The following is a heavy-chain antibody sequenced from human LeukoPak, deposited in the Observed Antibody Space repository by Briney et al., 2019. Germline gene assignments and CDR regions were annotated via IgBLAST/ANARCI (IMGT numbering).Heavy chain of an antibody. V-gene: IGHV4-39*01. CDR3: ARPGTAADGY. CDR1: GGSLSSSSYY. J-gene: IGHJ4*02. Sequence: SETLSLTCTVSGGSLSSSSYYWGWIRQPPGKGLEWIGGIYYSGSTYYNPSLKSRVTISVDTSKNQFSLKLSSVTAADTAVYYCARPGTAADGYWGQGTLVTVSS. CDR2: IYYSGST. D-gene: IGHD6-13*01.